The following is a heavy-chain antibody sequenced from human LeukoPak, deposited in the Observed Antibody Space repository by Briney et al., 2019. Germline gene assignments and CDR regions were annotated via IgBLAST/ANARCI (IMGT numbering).Heavy chain of an antibody. V-gene: IGHV3-74*01. Sequence: GGSLRLSCAASGFPFSSYWMHWVRQVPGKGLPWVSRINSDGSATIYADSVRGRFTISRDNAKNTLYLQMSGLRVEDTAVYHCASDSPYYGMDVWGQGTTVTVPS. CDR3: ASDSPYYGMDV. J-gene: IGHJ6*02. CDR1: GFPFSSYW. CDR2: INSDGSAT.